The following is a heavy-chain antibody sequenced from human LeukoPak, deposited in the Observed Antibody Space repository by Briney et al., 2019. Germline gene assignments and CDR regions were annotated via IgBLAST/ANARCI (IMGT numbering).Heavy chain of an antibody. CDR3: ARYDSGEFDY. J-gene: IGHJ4*02. D-gene: IGHD3-10*01. V-gene: IGHV4-39*01. CDR1: GGSISSSSYY. CDR2: IYYSGST. Sequence: PSETLSLTCTVPGGSISSSSYYWGWIRQPPGKGLEWIGSIYYSGSTYYNPSLKSRVTISGDTPKNQFSLQLSSVTAADTAVYYCARYDSGEFDYWGQGTLVIVSS.